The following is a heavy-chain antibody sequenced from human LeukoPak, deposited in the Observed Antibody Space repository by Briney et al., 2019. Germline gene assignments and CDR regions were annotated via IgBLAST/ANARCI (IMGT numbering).Heavy chain of an antibody. CDR1: GFTFSSYG. V-gene: IGHV3-23*01. CDR2: ISGSGGST. D-gene: IGHD6-19*01. CDR3: AKTRSIAVAGLFDY. J-gene: IGHJ4*02. Sequence: PGGSLRLSCAASGFTFSSYGMSWVRQAPGKGLEWVSAISGSGGSTYYADSVKGRFTISRDNSKNTLYLQMNSLRAEDTAVYYCAKTRSIAVAGLFDYWGQGTLVTVSS.